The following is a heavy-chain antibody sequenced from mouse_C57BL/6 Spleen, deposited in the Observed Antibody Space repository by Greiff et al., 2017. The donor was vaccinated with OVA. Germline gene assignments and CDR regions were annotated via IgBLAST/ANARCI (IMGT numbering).Heavy chain of an antibody. D-gene: IGHD2-3*01. J-gene: IGHJ2*01. Sequence: QVQLQQPGAELVKPGASVTLSCKASGYTFTSYWMHWVKQRPGPGLEWIGMIHPNSGSTNYNEKFKSKATLTVDKSSSTAYMQLSSLTSEDSAVYYCARSGHGYYGDYWGQGTTLTVSS. V-gene: IGHV1-64*01. CDR2: IHPNSGST. CDR1: GYTFTSYW. CDR3: ARSGHGYYGDY.